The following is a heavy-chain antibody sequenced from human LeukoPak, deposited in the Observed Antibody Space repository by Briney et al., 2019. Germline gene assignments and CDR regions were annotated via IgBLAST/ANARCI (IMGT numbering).Heavy chain of an antibody. CDR3: AKAKDSNYVSWFDP. CDR2: IYSGGST. D-gene: IGHD4-11*01. Sequence: GGSLRLSCAASGFTVSSNYMSWVRQAPGKGLEWVSVIYSGGSTYYADSVKGRFTTPRDISKNTLYLQMNSLRAEDTAVYYCAKAKDSNYVSWFDPWGQGTLITVSS. J-gene: IGHJ5*02. CDR1: GFTVSSNY. V-gene: IGHV3-53*01.